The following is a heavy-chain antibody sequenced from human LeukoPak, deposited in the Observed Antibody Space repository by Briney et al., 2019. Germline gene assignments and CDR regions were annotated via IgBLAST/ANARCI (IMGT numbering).Heavy chain of an antibody. V-gene: IGHV1-2*02. CDR3: ATDIPHGSGSYSYFDY. D-gene: IGHD3-10*01. J-gene: IGHJ4*02. Sequence: ASVKVSCKASGYTFTCYYMHWVRQAPGQGLEWRGWINPNSGGTNYAQKFQGRVTVAWDTSISTAYMEVSRLRSDDTAVYYCATDIPHGSGSYSYFDYWGQGTLVTVSS. CDR1: GYTFTCYY. CDR2: INPNSGGT.